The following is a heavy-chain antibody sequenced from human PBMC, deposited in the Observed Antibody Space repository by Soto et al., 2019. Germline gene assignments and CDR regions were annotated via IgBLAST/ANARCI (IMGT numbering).Heavy chain of an antibody. CDR3: ARQDYSTTWYLKY. CDR1: GFTFSAYA. Sequence: EVQLLESGGGVVQPGGSLRLSCAASGFTFSAYAMSWVRQAPGKGLEWVSVISGSGGATYYADSVKGRFTISRDNSKHPMYLQMNSLRAEDTAVYYCARQDYSTTWYLKYWGQGTLVTVSS. J-gene: IGHJ4*02. D-gene: IGHD6-13*01. CDR2: ISGSGGAT. V-gene: IGHV3-23*01.